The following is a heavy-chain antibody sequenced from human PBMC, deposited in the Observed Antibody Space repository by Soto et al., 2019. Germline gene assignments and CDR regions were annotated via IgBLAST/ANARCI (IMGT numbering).Heavy chain of an antibody. CDR3: ARDLGHYYGSGEGEDY. CDR1: GFTFSSYW. D-gene: IGHD3-10*01. V-gene: IGHV3-7*05. Sequence: GGSLRLSCAASGFTFSSYWMSWVRQAPGKGLEWVANIKQDGSEKYYVDSVKGRFTISRDNAKNSLYLQMNSLRAEDTAVYYCARDLGHYYGSGEGEDYWGQGTLVTVSS. CDR2: IKQDGSEK. J-gene: IGHJ4*02.